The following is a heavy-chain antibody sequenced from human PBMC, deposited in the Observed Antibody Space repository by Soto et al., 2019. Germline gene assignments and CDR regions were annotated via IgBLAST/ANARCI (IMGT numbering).Heavy chain of an antibody. CDR3: AGVIAARPDYYGMDV. J-gene: IGHJ6*02. V-gene: IGHV1-69*13. CDR2: IIPIFGTA. CDR1: VGTFSIYA. Sequence: ASVAVSCKASVGTFSIYAIIWVRQAPGQGLEWMGGIIPIFGTANYAQKFQGRVTITADESTSTAYMELSSLRSEDTAVYYCAGVIAARPDYYGMDVWGQGTTVTVSS. D-gene: IGHD6-6*01.